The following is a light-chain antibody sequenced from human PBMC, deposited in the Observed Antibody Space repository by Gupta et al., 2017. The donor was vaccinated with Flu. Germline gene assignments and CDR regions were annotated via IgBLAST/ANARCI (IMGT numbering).Light chain of an antibody. CDR1: SSCVGTSDY. CDR2: DVS. Sequence: QSALTQPASASGSPGQSITISCIGTSSCVGTSDYVSWYQQHPGKAPKLMIYDVSNRPSGVSNRFSGSKSGNTASLTISGLQAEDEADYYCSSYRTGSPLVFGTGTEVAVL. J-gene: IGLJ1*01. CDR3: SSYRTGSPLV. V-gene: IGLV2-14*01.